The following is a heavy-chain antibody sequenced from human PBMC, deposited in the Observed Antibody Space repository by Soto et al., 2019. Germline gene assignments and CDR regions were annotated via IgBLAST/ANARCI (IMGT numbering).Heavy chain of an antibody. J-gene: IGHJ6*02. V-gene: IGHV2-26*01. CDR2: IFWNDEK. Sequence: QVTLKESGPVLVKPTETLTLTCTVSGFFFNSVRVGVTWIRQPPGKALEWLAHIFWNDEKSYRASLRDRLTISKDPSTRQVVLNMTNMDPGDTGTYYCARLCASVDCLTVYGMDVWGQGTTVTVSS. CDR1: GFFFNSVRVG. D-gene: IGHD2-21*02. CDR3: ARLCASVDCLTVYGMDV.